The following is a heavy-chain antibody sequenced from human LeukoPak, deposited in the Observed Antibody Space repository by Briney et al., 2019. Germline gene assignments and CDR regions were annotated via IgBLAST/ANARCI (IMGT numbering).Heavy chain of an antibody. Sequence: SETLSLTCTVSGGSISSYYWSWIRQPPGKGLEWIGYIYYSGNTYYNPSLKSRVTIAVDTSKNQFSLTLNSVTAADTAVYYCARRKSFYDSSGYFDHWGRGTLVTVS. CDR1: GGSISSYY. CDR2: IYYSGNT. J-gene: IGHJ4*02. D-gene: IGHD3-22*01. CDR3: ARRKSFYDSSGYFDH. V-gene: IGHV4-59*08.